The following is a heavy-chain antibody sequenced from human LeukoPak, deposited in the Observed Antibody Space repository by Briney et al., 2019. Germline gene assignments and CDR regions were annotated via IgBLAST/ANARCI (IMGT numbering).Heavy chain of an antibody. V-gene: IGHV4-39*07. Sequence: SETLSLTCTVSGGSISSSSYYWGWIRQPPGKGLEWIGSIYYSGSTYYNPSLKSRVTMSVDTSKNQFSLKLSSVTAADTAVYYCARDRDYDSSGYYGYWGQGTLVTVSS. D-gene: IGHD3-22*01. CDR1: GGSISSSSYY. J-gene: IGHJ4*02. CDR2: IYYSGST. CDR3: ARDRDYDSSGYYGY.